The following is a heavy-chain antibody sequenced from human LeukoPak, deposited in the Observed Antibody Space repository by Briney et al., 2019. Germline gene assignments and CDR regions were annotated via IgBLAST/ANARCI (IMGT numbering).Heavy chain of an antibody. CDR3: ARGLSSSWYWFDT. CDR2: INTSGNI. Sequence: SETLSLTCTVSGYSISSESYYWSWIRQPAGKALEWIGRINTSGNINYNPSLKSRVTLSVDTSNNQFSLKLSSLTAADTAVYYCARGLSSSWYWFDTWGQGTLVTVSS. J-gene: IGHJ5*02. D-gene: IGHD6-13*01. V-gene: IGHV4-61*02. CDR1: GYSISSESYY.